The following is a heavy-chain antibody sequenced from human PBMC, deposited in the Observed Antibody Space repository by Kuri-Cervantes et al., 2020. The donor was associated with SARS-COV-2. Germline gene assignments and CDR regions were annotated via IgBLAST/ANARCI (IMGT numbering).Heavy chain of an antibody. Sequence: ASVKVSCKASGYTFTGYHMHWVRQAPGQGLEWMGWINCNNGGINYAQKFQGRVTMTRDTSIDTAYMELSRLRSDDTAVYYCARVLMLGPIADYWGQGTLVTVSS. J-gene: IGHJ4*02. D-gene: IGHD2-8*01. CDR3: ARVLMLGPIADY. V-gene: IGHV1-2*02. CDR1: GYTFTGYH. CDR2: INCNNGGI.